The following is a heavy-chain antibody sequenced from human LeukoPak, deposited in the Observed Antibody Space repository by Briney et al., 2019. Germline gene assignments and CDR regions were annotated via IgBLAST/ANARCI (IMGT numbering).Heavy chain of an antibody. CDR1: AGSINLFY. J-gene: IGHJ4*02. V-gene: IGHV4-59*01. D-gene: IGHD3-3*01. CDR2: ICHTGIT. CDR3: AREEETMGEFWSGPSI. Sequence: PSETLSLTCTVSAGSINLFYWDWVRQSPGKGLEWIGYICHTGITEYNTSCKSRVTISLDPSKNQISLNLSSLTAADTAVYYCAREEETMGEFWSGPSIWGRGTLDTVSS.